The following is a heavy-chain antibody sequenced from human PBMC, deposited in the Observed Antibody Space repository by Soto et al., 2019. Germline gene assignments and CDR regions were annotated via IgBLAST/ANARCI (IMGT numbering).Heavy chain of an antibody. D-gene: IGHD2-15*01. CDR2: IKQDGSEK. CDR1: VLNFSRTW. Sequence: PGASLRISCGASVLNFSRTWMTSVRQDQGKGLEWVASIKQDGSEKYYLDSVKGRFTISRDNAENSLYLQMNSLTAEDTAVYYCARWGYDNAWYYLDYWGQGALVTVSS. J-gene: IGHJ4*02. V-gene: IGHV3-7*01. CDR3: ARWGYDNAWYYLDY.